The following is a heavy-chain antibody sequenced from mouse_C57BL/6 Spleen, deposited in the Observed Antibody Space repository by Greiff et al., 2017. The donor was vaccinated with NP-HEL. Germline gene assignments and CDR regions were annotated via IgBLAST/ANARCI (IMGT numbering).Heavy chain of an antibody. CDR1: GFTFSDYG. V-gene: IGHV5-17*01. Sequence: EVQRVESGGGLVKPGGSLKLSCAASGFTFSDYGMHWVRQAPEKGLEWVAYISSGSSTIYYADTVKGRFTISKDKAKNTLFLQMTSLRSENTAMYYCARNYGDYAYYFDYWGQGTTLTVSS. CDR3: ARNYGDYAYYFDY. D-gene: IGHD2-13*01. CDR2: ISSGSSTI. J-gene: IGHJ2*01.